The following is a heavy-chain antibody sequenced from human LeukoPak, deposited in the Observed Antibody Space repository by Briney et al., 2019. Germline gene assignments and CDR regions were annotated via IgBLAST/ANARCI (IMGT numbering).Heavy chain of an antibody. V-gene: IGHV3-21*01. CDR3: ARIEEQLGPTLYYYYYMDV. CDR1: GFTFTSYN. D-gene: IGHD6-13*01. J-gene: IGHJ6*03. Sequence: GGSLRLSCVASGFTFTSYNMNWVRQAAGEWLEWVPSVSTSSTYIYYADSVKGRFTISRDNAKNSLYLQMHSLRAEDTAVYYCARIEEQLGPTLYYYYYMDVWGKGTTVTVSS. CDR2: VSTSSTYI.